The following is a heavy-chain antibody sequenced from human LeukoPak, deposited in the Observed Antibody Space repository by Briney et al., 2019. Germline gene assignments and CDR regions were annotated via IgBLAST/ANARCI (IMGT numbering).Heavy chain of an antibody. CDR2: INHSGST. D-gene: IGHD2-15*01. CDR3: ARAGGRGWFDP. CDR1: GGSFSGYY. J-gene: IGHJ5*02. Sequence: SETLSLTCAVYGGSFSGYYWSWIRQPPGKGLEWIGEINHSGSTNYNPSLKSRVTISVDTSKNQFSLKLSSVTAADTAVYYCARAGGRGWFDPWGQRALVTVSS. V-gene: IGHV4-34*01.